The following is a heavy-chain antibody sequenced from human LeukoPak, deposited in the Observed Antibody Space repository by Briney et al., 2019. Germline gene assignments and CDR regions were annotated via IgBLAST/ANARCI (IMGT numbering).Heavy chain of an antibody. CDR3: AKDPPYYYGSGSLDY. J-gene: IGHJ4*02. CDR2: IRYDGSNK. D-gene: IGHD3-10*01. V-gene: IGHV3-30*02. Sequence: PGGSLRLSCAASGFTFSSYGTHWVRQAPGKGLEWVAFIRYDGSNKYYADSVKGRFTISRDNSKNTLYLQMNSLRAEDTAVYYCAKDPPYYYGSGSLDYWGQGTLVTVSS. CDR1: GFTFSSYG.